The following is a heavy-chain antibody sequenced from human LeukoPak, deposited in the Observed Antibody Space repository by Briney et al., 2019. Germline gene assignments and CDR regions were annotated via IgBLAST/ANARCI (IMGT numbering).Heavy chain of an antibody. J-gene: IGHJ4*02. D-gene: IGHD1-26*01. CDR1: GGSISSSNW. V-gene: IGHV4-4*02. CDR2: IYYSGST. Sequence: SETLSLNCAVSGGSISSSNWWSWVRQPPGKGLEWIGNIYYSGSTYYNPSLKSRVTMSVDTSKNQFFLKLNSVTAADTAVYYCARGRPYSGGYHLDYWGQGTLVTVSA. CDR3: ARGRPYSGGYHLDY.